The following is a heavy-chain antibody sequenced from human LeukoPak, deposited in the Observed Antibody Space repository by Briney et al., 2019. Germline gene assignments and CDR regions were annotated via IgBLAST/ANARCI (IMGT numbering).Heavy chain of an antibody. Sequence: ASVKVSCKASGYTFTSYYMHWVRQAPGQGPEWMGIINPSGGSTSYAQKFQGRVTMTRDTSTSTVYMELSSLRSEDTAVYYCARVGMSLYGDYVDYYYYYMDVWGKGTTVTVSS. D-gene: IGHD4-17*01. J-gene: IGHJ6*03. CDR1: GYTFTSYY. CDR2: INPSGGST. V-gene: IGHV1-46*01. CDR3: ARVGMSLYGDYVDYYYYYMDV.